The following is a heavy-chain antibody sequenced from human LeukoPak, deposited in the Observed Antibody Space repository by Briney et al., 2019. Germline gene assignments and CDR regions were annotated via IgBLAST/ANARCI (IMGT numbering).Heavy chain of an antibody. CDR1: GGSISSGDYY. CDR3: ARESQVGWLQLPEGDFDY. V-gene: IGHV4-30-4*02. J-gene: IGHJ4*02. CDR2: IYYSGTT. Sequence: SETLSLACTVSGGSISSGDYYWSWIRQPPGKGLEWIGYIYYSGTTYYNPSLKSRLTISVDTSKNQFSLKLSSVTAADTAVYYCARESQVGWLQLPEGDFDYWGQGTLVTVSS. D-gene: IGHD5-24*01.